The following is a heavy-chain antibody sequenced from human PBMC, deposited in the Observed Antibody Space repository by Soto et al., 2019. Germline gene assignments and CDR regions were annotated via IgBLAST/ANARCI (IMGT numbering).Heavy chain of an antibody. V-gene: IGHV1-18*01. CDR2: ISAYNGNT. CDR3: AKDLMHYYDSSGYSKSPPGDI. Sequence: GASVKVSCKASGYTFTSYGISWVRQAPGQRLEWMGWISAYNGNTNYAQKLQGRVTMTTDTSTSTAYMELRSLRAEDTAVYYCAKDLMHYYDSSGYSKSPPGDIWGQGTMVTVSS. CDR1: GYTFTSYG. J-gene: IGHJ3*02. D-gene: IGHD3-22*01.